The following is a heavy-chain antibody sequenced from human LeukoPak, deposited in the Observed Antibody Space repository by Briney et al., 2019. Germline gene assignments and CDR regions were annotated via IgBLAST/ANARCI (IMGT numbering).Heavy chain of an antibody. V-gene: IGHV4-39*01. CDR1: GGSISSINYY. Sequence: PSETLSLTCTVSGGSISSINYYWGWIRQPPGKGLEWIGSIFYSGSTYYNPSLKGRVTISVDTSENQFSLKVTSVTAADTAVYYCAARIQLWQRGGGRRFDPWGQGTLVTVSS. D-gene: IGHD5-18*01. J-gene: IGHJ5*02. CDR2: IFYSGST. CDR3: AARIQLWQRGGGRRFDP.